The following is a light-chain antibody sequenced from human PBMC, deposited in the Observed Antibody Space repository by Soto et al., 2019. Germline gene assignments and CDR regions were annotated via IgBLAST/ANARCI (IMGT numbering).Light chain of an antibody. Sequence: EIVVTQSPATLSVSPGGRPTLSCRASQSVTSNLAWYQQKPGQAPRLLXYGASTRATGIPARFSGSGGGTEFTLTISSLQSEDFAVYYCQQYNNWPPITFGQGTRLEIK. CDR1: QSVTSN. V-gene: IGKV3D-15*01. CDR3: QQYNNWPPIT. CDR2: GAS. J-gene: IGKJ5*01.